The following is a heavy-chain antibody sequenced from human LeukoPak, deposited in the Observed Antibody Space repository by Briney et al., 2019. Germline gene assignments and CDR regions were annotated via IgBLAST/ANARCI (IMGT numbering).Heavy chain of an antibody. V-gene: IGHV3-9*01. CDR1: GFTFDDYV. J-gene: IGHJ4*02. CDR3: TKDAGSGYSTGLFDY. Sequence: GGSLRLSCAASGFTFDDYVVHWVRQVPGKGLEWVSGVSWNGGSIGYADSVKGRFAVSRDNAKNSLYLQMNSLRTEDTAFYYCTKDAGSGYSTGLFDYWGQGTLVTVSS. D-gene: IGHD5-12*01. CDR2: VSWNGGSI.